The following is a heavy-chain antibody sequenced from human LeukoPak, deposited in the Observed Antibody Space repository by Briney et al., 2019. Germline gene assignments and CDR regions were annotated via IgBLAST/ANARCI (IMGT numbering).Heavy chain of an antibody. J-gene: IGHJ4*02. CDR1: GLAFSRET. Sequence: PGGSLRLCSAGAGLAFSRETMKCVRQAPWGGLDWGSSIPSSGDYIYCSDAVKGRFTSSRDNAHNSLYLQMNSLGAEDTAVYYCARALAFDSSGYSACPTWGQGTLVKVSS. CDR3: ARALAFDSSGYSACPT. V-gene: IGHV3-21*01. CDR2: IPSSGDYI. D-gene: IGHD3-22*01.